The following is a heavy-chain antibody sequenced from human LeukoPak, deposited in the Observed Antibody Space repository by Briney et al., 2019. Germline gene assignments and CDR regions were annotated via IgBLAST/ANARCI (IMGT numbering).Heavy chain of an antibody. CDR1: GFTFSDYY. D-gene: IGHD6-19*01. Sequence: GGSLRLSCAASGFTFSDYYMSWIRQAPGKGLEWVSNISGSGTTVYYADSVKGRFTISRDNANISLYLQMNSLRAEDTAMYYCARVQRWPTCFDYWGQGTLVTVSS. J-gene: IGHJ4*02. V-gene: IGHV3-11*04. CDR2: ISGSGTTV. CDR3: ARVQRWPTCFDY.